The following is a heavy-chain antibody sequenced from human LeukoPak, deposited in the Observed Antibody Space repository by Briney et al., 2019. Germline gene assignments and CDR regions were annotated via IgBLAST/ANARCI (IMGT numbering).Heavy chain of an antibody. CDR3: ARGGTIFTFFDS. D-gene: IGHD2/OR15-2a*01. CDR2: LYYSGST. J-gene: IGHJ4*02. V-gene: IGHV4-39*07. CDR1: GDSITSTSYY. Sequence: SETLSLTCSVSGDSITSTSYYWGWIRQPPGKGLEWIGSLYYSGSTYYNPSLKRRVTISVHTSKNQFSLKLTSVTAADTALYYCARGGTIFTFFDSWGRGTLVTVSS.